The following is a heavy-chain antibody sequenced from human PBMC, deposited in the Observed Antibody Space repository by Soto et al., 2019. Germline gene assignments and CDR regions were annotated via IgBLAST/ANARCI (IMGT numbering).Heavy chain of an antibody. CDR3: ARGRSSLYCGGDCYPFDY. D-gene: IGHD2-21*02. V-gene: IGHV3-33*01. J-gene: IGHJ4*02. CDR2: IWYDGSNK. CDR1: GFTFSSYG. Sequence: QVQLVESGGGVVQPGRSLRLSCAVSGFTFSSYGMHWVRQAPGKGLEWVAVIWYDGSNKYYADSVKGRFTISRDNSKNTLYLQMNSLRAEDTAVYYCARGRSSLYCGGDCYPFDYWGQGTLVTVSS.